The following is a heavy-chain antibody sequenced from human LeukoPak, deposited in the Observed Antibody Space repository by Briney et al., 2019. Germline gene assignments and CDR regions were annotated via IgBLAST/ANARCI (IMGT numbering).Heavy chain of an antibody. Sequence: ASVKVSCKASGYTFTGYYMHWVRQAPGQGLEGLGWINPNSGGTNYAQKFQGRVTMTRDTSISTAYTELSRRRSDGTAVYYCARGVVGAPYFDYWGQGTLVSVSS. CDR1: GYTFTGYY. V-gene: IGHV1-2*02. CDR2: INPNSGGT. CDR3: ARGVVGAPYFDY. J-gene: IGHJ4*02. D-gene: IGHD1-26*01.